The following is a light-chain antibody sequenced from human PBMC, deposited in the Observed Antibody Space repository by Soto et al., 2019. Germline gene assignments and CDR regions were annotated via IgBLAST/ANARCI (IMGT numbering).Light chain of an antibody. CDR3: GTWDSSLSAGV. J-gene: IGLJ2*01. V-gene: IGLV1-51*01. Sequence: QSVLTQPPSVSAAPGQKVTISCSGSSSNIGNNYVSWYQQLPGTAPKLLIYDNNKRPSGIPDRFSGSKSGTSATLGSTGLQTGDEAEYYCGTWDSSLSAGVFGGGTKLTVL. CDR2: DNN. CDR1: SSNIGNNY.